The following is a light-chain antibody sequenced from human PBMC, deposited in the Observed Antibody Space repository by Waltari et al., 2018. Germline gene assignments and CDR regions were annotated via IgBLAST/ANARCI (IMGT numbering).Light chain of an antibody. CDR3: AVWDDSLSGRV. J-gene: IGLJ3*02. CDR2: RNN. CDR1: RSNIGTNY. V-gene: IGLV1-47*01. Sequence: QSVLTQPPSASGNPGQRVTISGSGSRSNIGTNYVYWYQQLPGTAPKLLIYRNNQRPSGVPDRFSGSKSGTSASLAISGLRSEDEADYYCAVWDDSLSGRVFGGGTKVTVL.